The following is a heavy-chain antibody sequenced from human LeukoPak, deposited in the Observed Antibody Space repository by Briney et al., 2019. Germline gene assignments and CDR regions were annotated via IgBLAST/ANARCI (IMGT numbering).Heavy chain of an antibody. CDR2: ISGDGSTT. V-gene: IGHV3-74*01. J-gene: IGHJ5*02. CDR1: GFTLSRYC. D-gene: IGHD3-10*01. CDR3: ARDPGVRGVYYNYFDP. Sequence: QPGGSLRLSCAASGFTLSRYCMHWVPQAPGKGLMWVSRISGDGSTTSYADSVKGRFTISRDNAKNALYLQMNSLRAEDTAVYYCARDPGVRGVYYNYFDPWGQGTLVTVSA.